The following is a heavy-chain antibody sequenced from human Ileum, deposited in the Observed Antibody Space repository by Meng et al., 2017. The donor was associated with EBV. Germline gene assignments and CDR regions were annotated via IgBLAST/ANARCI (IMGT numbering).Heavy chain of an antibody. CDR1: GDSVSGSDW. D-gene: IGHD3-10*01. CDR2: VYHDGAT. J-gene: IGHJ4*02. Sequence: QGTLQESGPGLVKPSGTLSLTCAVSGDSVSGSDWWSWVRQPPGKGLEWIGEVYHDGATNYHPSLKSRVTISLDKSKNEVNLHLNSLTAADTAVYFCARSSPIVRGLDYWGQGTLVTVSS. CDR3: ARSSPIVRGLDY. V-gene: IGHV4-4*02.